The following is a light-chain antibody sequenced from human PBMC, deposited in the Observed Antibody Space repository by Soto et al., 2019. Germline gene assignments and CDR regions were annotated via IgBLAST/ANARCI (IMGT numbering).Light chain of an antibody. CDR2: DVN. CDR1: DTNIGFYNF. J-gene: IGLJ1*01. CDR3: CSYAGTYTYV. V-gene: IGLV2-11*01. Sequence: QSFLTQPRSVSGSPGRSVTISCTGTDTNIGFYNFVSWYQQHPDKAPHLVIYDVNKRPSGVPDRFSGSKSGKTASLTISGLQADDEADYFCCSYAGTYTYVFGTGTKVTVL.